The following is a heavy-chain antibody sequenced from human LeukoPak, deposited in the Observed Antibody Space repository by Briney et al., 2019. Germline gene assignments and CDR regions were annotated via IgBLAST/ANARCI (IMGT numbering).Heavy chain of an antibody. CDR3: ARHPVAYYYGSGSYYNWFDP. CDR2: INHSGST. Sequence: SETLSLTCTVSSGSFRTYYWSWIRQPPGKGLEWIGEINHSGSTNYNPSLKSRVTISVDTSKNQFSLKLSSVTAADTAVYYCARHPVAYYYGSGSYYNWFDPWGQGTLVTVSS. V-gene: IGHV4-34*01. J-gene: IGHJ5*02. CDR1: SGSFRTYY. D-gene: IGHD3-10*01.